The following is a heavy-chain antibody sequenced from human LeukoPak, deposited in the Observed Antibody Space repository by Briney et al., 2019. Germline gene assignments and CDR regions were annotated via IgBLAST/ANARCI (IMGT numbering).Heavy chain of an antibody. Sequence: GGSLRLSCAASGFTFSSYGMHWVRQAPGKGLEWVAFIRYDGSNKYYADSVKGRFTISRDNSKNTLYLQMNSLRAEDTAVYYCAKAGVPKPKNWFDPWGQGTLVTVSS. CDR3: AKAGVPKPKNWFDP. V-gene: IGHV3-30*02. D-gene: IGHD3-10*01. J-gene: IGHJ5*02. CDR2: IRYDGSNK. CDR1: GFTFSSYG.